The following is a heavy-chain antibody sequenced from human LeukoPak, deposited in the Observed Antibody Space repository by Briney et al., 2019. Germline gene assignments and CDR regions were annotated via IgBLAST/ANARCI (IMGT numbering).Heavy chain of an antibody. Sequence: SETLSLTCTVSGGSISSYYWSWIRQPAGKGLEWIGRIYISGSTSYNPSLKSRVTMSVDTSKNQFSLKLSSVTAADTAVYFCVRVRDWNYFDYWGQGALVTVSS. V-gene: IGHV4-4*07. CDR1: GGSISSYY. J-gene: IGHJ4*02. D-gene: IGHD3/OR15-3a*01. CDR2: IYISGST. CDR3: VRVRDWNYFDY.